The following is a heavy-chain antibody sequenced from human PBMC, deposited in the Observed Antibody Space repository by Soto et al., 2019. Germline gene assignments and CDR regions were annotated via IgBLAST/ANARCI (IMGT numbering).Heavy chain of an antibody. J-gene: IGHJ5*02. Sequence: EVQLLESGGGLIQPGGSLRLSCAASGFTFNNYAMSWVRQAPGKGLEWVSAISGNGISTYYADSVRGRFTISRDNSENTLLLQMNRLTADDTAVYYCTRDAISMVRGTDNWSDPWGQGTLVTVSS. V-gene: IGHV3-23*01. D-gene: IGHD3-10*01. CDR1: GFTFNNYA. CDR3: TRDAISMVRGTDNWSDP. CDR2: ISGNGIST.